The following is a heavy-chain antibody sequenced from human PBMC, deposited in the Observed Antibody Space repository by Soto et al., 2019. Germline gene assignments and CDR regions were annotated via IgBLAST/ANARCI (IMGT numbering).Heavy chain of an antibody. V-gene: IGHV1-69*13. J-gene: IGHJ4*02. CDR3: ARGAYSSGWYFDY. D-gene: IGHD6-19*01. CDR1: GGTFSGYA. Sequence: GASVKVSCKASGGTFSGYAISWVRQAPGQGLEWMGGIIPIFGTANYAQKFQGRVTITADESTSTAYMELSSLRSEDTAVYYCARGAYSSGWYFDYWGQGTLVTVSS. CDR2: IIPIFGTA.